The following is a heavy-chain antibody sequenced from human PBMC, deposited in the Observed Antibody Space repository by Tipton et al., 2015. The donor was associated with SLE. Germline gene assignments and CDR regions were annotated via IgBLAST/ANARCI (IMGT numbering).Heavy chain of an antibody. CDR1: GGSISSYY. J-gene: IGHJ4*02. CDR3: ARGDSSGWCGTYYVDY. V-gene: IGHV4-59*01. D-gene: IGHD6-19*01. CDR2: IYYSGST. Sequence: TLSLTCTVSGGSISSYYWSWIRQPPGKGLEWIGYIYYSGSTNYNPSLKSRVTISVDTSKNQFSLKLSSVTAADTAVYYCARGDSSGWCGTYYVDYWGQGTLVTVSS.